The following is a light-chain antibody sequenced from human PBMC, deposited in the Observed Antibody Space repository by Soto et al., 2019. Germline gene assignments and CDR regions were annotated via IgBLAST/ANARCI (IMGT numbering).Light chain of an antibody. V-gene: IGKV1-5*01. Sequence: DIQMTQSPSTLSGSVGDRVTIACRASQTISSWVAWYQQKPGTAPKLLGDDDSSLESGVPSRFSGSGSGTEFTRTISSLQPDDFATYYCQQYNSYSFTFGQGTRLEIK. J-gene: IGKJ5*01. CDR2: DDS. CDR1: QTISSW. CDR3: QQYNSYSFT.